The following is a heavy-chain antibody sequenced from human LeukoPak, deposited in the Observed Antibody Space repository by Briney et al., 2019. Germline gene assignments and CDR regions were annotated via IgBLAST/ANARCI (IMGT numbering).Heavy chain of an antibody. J-gene: IGHJ4*02. D-gene: IGHD6-13*01. CDR1: GGSISSSSYY. Sequence: PSETLSLTCTVSGGSISSSSYYWGWIRQPPGKGLEWIGSIYHSGSTYYNPSLKSRVTISVDTSKNQLSLKLSSVTAADTAVYYCARGRSSWFQLDYWGQGTLVTVSS. CDR3: ARGRSSWFQLDY. CDR2: IYHSGST. V-gene: IGHV4-39*07.